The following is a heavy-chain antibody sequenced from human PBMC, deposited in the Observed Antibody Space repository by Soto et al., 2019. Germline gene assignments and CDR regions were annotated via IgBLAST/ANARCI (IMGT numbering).Heavy chain of an antibody. CDR2: INHSGST. Sequence: SETLSLTCAVYGGSFSGYYWSWIRQPPGKGLEWIGEINHSGSTNYNPSLKSRVTISVDTSKNQFSLKLSSVTAADTAVYYCARGDGYDGDYFDYWGQGTLVTVSS. V-gene: IGHV4-34*01. CDR3: ARGDGYDGDYFDY. D-gene: IGHD5-12*01. J-gene: IGHJ4*02. CDR1: GGSFSGYY.